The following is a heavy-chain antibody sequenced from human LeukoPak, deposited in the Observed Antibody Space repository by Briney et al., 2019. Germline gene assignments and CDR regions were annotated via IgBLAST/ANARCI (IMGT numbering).Heavy chain of an antibody. Sequence: PGGSLRLSCAASGFTFSNYAMSWVRQAPGKGLEWVSTISGSGGSTDYADSVKGRLTISRDNSNYTLYLQMNSLRAEDTAVYYCAKYLGYCGGGNCYYYYYMDAWGEGTTVTVSS. CDR2: ISGSGGST. J-gene: IGHJ6*03. CDR1: GFTFSNYA. D-gene: IGHD2-15*01. V-gene: IGHV3-23*01. CDR3: AKYLGYCGGGNCYYYYYMDA.